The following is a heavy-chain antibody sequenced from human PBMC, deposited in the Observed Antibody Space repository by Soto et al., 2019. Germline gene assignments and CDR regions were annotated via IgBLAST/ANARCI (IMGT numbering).Heavy chain of an antibody. CDR2: ISYTETT. Sequence: SETLSLTCSVSRGYIRSGSYYWAWIRQTPGKGLEWIATISYTETTYYNPSLKSRVAISVDLSKNQFSLRLNSMTAADTAVYYCVSRPIFGFPYGPFDYWGQGALVTVSS. V-gene: IGHV4-39*01. CDR3: VSRPIFGFPYGPFDY. D-gene: IGHD3-10*01. CDR1: RGYIRSGSYY. J-gene: IGHJ4*02.